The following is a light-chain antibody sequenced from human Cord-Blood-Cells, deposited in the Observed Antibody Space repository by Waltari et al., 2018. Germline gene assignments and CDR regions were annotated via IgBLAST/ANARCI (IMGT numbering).Light chain of an antibody. Sequence: EIVMTLSPATLSVSPGERATLSCRASQSVSSNLAWYPQKPGQAPRLPIYGASTRATGIPARFSGSGSGTEFTLTISSLQSEDFAVYYCQQYNNWPPLTFGGVSRVEIK. CDR3: QQYNNWPPLT. CDR2: GAS. CDR1: QSVSSN. J-gene: IGKJ4*01. V-gene: IGKV3-15*01.